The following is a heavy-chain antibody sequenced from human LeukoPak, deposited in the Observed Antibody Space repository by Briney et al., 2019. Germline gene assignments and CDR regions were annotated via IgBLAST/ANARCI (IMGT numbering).Heavy chain of an antibody. D-gene: IGHD1-26*01. CDR2: IYYSGST. CDR3: ARSEWELLRSIYYFDY. J-gene: IGHJ4*02. V-gene: IGHV4-39*07. Sequence: SETLSLTCTVSGGSISSSSYYWGWIRQPPGKGLEWIGSIYYSGSTYHNPSLKSRVTISVDTSKNQFSLKLSSVTAADTAVYYCARSEWELLRSIYYFDYWGQGTLVTVSS. CDR1: GGSISSSSYY.